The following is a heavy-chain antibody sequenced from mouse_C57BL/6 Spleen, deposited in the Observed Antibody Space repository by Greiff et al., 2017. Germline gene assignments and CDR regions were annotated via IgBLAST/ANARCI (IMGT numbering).Heavy chain of an antibody. V-gene: IGHV5-16*01. CDR1: GFTFSDYY. CDR3: AIVNGNYVEYFDV. CDR2: INYDGSST. D-gene: IGHD2-1*01. Sequence: EVHLVESEGGLVQPGSSMKLSCTASGFTFSDYYMAWVRQVLETGLDWVANINYDGSSTYYLDSLKSRFIISRDNAKNILYLQMSSLTSEDTATYYCAIVNGNYVEYFDVWGTGTTVTVSS. J-gene: IGHJ1*03.